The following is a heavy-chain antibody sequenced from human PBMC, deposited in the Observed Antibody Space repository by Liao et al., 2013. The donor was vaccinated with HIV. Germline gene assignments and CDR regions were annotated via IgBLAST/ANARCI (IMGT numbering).Heavy chain of an antibody. D-gene: IGHD3-10*01. J-gene: IGHJ4*02. Sequence: QVQLQQWGAGLLTPSETLSLTCAVYGGSFRRHYWSWIRQPPGKGLEWIGEINHSGSTNYNPSLKSRVTISVDTSKNQFSLRLTSVTAADTAVYYCVTGDRSLDNWGQGTLVTVSS. CDR1: GGSFRRHY. CDR3: VTGDRSLDN. CDR2: INHSGST. V-gene: IGHV4-34*01.